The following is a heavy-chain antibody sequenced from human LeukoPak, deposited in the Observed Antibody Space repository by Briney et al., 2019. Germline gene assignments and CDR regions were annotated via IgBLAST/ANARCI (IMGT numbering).Heavy chain of an antibody. CDR2: IYYSGST. Sequence: SETLSLICTVSGGSISSSSYYWGWIRQPPGKGLEWIGSIYYSGSTYYNPSLKSRVTISVDTSKNQFSLKLSSVTAADTAVYYCSRRSRAAAGGAFDIWGQGTRVTASS. J-gene: IGHJ3*02. CDR3: SRRSRAAAGGAFDI. V-gene: IGHV4-39*07. CDR1: GGSISSSSYY. D-gene: IGHD6-13*01.